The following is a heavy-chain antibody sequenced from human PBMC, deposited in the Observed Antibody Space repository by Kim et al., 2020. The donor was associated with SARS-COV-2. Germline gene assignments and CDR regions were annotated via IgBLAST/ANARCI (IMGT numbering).Heavy chain of an antibody. D-gene: IGHD1-1*01. CDR3: VRAGVASTGFYHPRVDV. J-gene: IGHJ6*02. Sequence: SVKGRFTISRDNSKNTLHLEMNSLRVEDTAVYYCVRAGVASTGFYHPRVDVWGRGTTVTVSS. V-gene: IGHV3-30*07.